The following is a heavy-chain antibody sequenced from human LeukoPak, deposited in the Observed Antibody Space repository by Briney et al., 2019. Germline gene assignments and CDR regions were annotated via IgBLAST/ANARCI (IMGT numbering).Heavy chain of an antibody. D-gene: IGHD3-9*01. CDR2: IRYDGSNK. CDR1: GFTFSSYD. J-gene: IGHJ4*02. Sequence: GGSLRLSCAASGFTFSSYDMHWVRQAPGKGLEWVAFIRYDGSNKYYADSVKGRFTISRDNSKNTLYLQMNSLRAEDTAVYYCAKLVLRYFDWLMDYWGQGTLVTVSS. CDR3: AKLVLRYFDWLMDY. V-gene: IGHV3-30*02.